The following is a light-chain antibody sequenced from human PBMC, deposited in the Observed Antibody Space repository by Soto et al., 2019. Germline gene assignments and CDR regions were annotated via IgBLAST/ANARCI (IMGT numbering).Light chain of an antibody. Sequence: SYELTQPPSVSVSPGQTASITCSGDRLGDKYASWYQQKPGQSPVLVIYQDNKRPSGIPERFSGSNSGNTATLTISGTQAMDEADYYCQAWDYSIVFGGGTQLTVL. J-gene: IGLJ2*01. CDR2: QDN. CDR1: RLGDKY. CDR3: QAWDYSIV. V-gene: IGLV3-1*01.